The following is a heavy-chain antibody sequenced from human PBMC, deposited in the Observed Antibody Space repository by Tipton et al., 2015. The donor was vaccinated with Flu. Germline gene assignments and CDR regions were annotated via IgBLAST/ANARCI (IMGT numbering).Heavy chain of an antibody. J-gene: IGHJ3*02. Sequence: GLVKPSETLSLICTVSGSSINKSYWSWLRQPAGKGLEWIGRISASGTTNYNASLESRVTMSRDTSKNRFSLRLSSATAADTAVYYYARDLRGYSGYTGGDAFDMWGPGILVTVSS. CDR1: GSSINKSY. CDR3: ARDLRGYSGYTGGDAFDM. CDR2: ISASGTT. V-gene: IGHV4-4*07. D-gene: IGHD5-12*01.